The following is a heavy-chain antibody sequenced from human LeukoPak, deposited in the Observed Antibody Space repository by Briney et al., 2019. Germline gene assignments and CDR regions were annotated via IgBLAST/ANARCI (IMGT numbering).Heavy chain of an antibody. V-gene: IGHV3-72*01. Sequence: PGGSLRLSCVASGFTFSDHYMDWVRQAPGKGLEWVGRIRDKANSYTTEYAASVKGRCTVSRDDSKSSLYLQMNSLNIEDTAAYYCARGASRSSPYYYHGLDVWGQGTTVTVSS. CDR3: ARGASRSSPYYYHGLDV. D-gene: IGHD2-2*01. J-gene: IGHJ6*02. CDR2: IRDKANSYTT. CDR1: GFTFSDHY.